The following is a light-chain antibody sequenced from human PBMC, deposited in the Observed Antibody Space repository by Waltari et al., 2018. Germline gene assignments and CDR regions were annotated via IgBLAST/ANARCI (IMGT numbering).Light chain of an antibody. CDR3: QQYNSYPWT. CDR2: KAS. CDR1: QSISSW. V-gene: IGKV1-5*03. Sequence: DIQMTPSPSTLSPSVGDRVTITCRASQSISSWLAWYQQKPGKAPKLLIYKASSLESGVPSRFSGSGSGTEFTLTISSLQPDDFATYYCQQYNSYPWTFGQGTKVEIK. J-gene: IGKJ1*01.